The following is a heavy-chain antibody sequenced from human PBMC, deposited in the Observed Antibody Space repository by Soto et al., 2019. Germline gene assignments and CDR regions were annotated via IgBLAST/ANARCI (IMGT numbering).Heavy chain of an antibody. CDR1: GGSIDNGNW. CDR3: ARSYYDSTGFAVDP. D-gene: IGHD3-22*01. J-gene: IGHJ5*02. Sequence: PSETLSLTCAVSGGSIDNGNWWSWVRQSPGKGLEWIGEVYHSGDTNYNPSLKSRVTISVDKSNNQFSLKLNSVTAADTAVYYCARSYYDSTGFAVDPWGQGTLVTVS. V-gene: IGHV4-4*02. CDR2: VYHSGDT.